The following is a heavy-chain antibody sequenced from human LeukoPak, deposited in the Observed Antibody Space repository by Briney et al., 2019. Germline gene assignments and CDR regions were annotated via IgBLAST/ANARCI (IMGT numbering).Heavy chain of an antibody. J-gene: IGHJ4*02. CDR3: ARRSFSDSGYYFDY. CDR1: GGSISSYY. CDR2: IYYSGST. V-gene: IGHV4-59*08. Sequence: SETLSLTCTVSGGSISSYYWSWIRQPPGKGLEWIGYIYYSGSTNYNPSLKSRVTISVDTSKNQFSLKLSSVTAADTAVYYCARRSFSDSGYYFDYWGQGTLVTVSS. D-gene: IGHD5-12*01.